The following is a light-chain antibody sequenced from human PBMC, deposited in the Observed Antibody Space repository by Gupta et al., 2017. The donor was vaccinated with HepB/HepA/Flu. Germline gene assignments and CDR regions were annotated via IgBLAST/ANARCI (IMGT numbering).Light chain of an antibody. Sequence: EIVLTQSHATLSLSPGERATLSCRASQRVSSYLAWYQQKPGQAPRLLIYDASNRATGIPARFSGSGSGTDFTLTSSSLEPEDFAVYYCQQRSNWPTFGQGTRLEIK. J-gene: IGKJ5*01. CDR1: QRVSSY. CDR3: QQRSNWPT. CDR2: DAS. V-gene: IGKV3-11*01.